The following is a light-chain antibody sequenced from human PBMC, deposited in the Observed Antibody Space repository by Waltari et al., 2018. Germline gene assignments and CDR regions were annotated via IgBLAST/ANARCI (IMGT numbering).Light chain of an antibody. CDR1: GSGGS. V-gene: IGLV2-8*01. CDR3: SSDAVSNNFYD. CDR2: EVN. Sequence: QSALTQPPSASGSPGQSVTISCTGTGSGGSVFWYQQHPGKAPKLIIYEVNNRPSGVPAGFSGSKAGNTASRTGSGLQAEDEGDYYCSSDAVSNNFYDFGSGTKVTVL. J-gene: IGLJ1*01.